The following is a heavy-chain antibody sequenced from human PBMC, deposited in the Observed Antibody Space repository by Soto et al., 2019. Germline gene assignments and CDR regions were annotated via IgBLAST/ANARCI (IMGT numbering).Heavy chain of an antibody. CDR3: AGFRFLRLSYDLDI. J-gene: IGHJ3*02. Sequence: KPSETLSLTCTVSGGSISSYYWSWIRQPPGKGLEWIGYNYYSGSTNYSHSLNIRVIISVDTSKNQFPLKLSSVNVAYTAVYYCAGFRFLRLSYDLDIWGQGTMVTF. V-gene: IGHV4-59*01. CDR2: NYYSGST. CDR1: GGSISSYY. D-gene: IGHD3-10*01.